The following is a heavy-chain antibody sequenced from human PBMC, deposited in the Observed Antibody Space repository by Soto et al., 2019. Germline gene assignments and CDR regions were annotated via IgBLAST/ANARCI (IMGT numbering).Heavy chain of an antibody. V-gene: IGHV1-69*01. Sequence: QVQLVQSGAEVKKPGSSVKVSCKASGGTFSSYAISWVRQAPGQGLECMGGIIPIFGTANYAQKFQGRVTITADESTSTAYMELSSLRSEDTAVYYCARGEYSSGWYPYSIGMDVWGRGTTVTVSS. J-gene: IGHJ6*02. CDR1: GGTFSSYA. CDR2: IIPIFGTA. CDR3: ARGEYSSGWYPYSIGMDV. D-gene: IGHD6-19*01.